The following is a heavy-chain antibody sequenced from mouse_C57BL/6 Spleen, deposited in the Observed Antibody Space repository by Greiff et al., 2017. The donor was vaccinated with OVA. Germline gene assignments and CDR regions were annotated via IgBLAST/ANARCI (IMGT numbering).Heavy chain of an antibody. CDR1: GYTFTSYW. V-gene: IGHV1-69*01. J-gene: IGHJ2*01. CDR3: ARATTASYYFDY. Sequence: QVQLKQPGAELVMPGASVKLSCKASGYTFTSYWMHWVKQRPGQGLEWIGEIDPSDSYTNYNQKFKGKSTLTVEKSSSTAYMQLSSLTSEDSAVYYCARATTASYYFDYWGQGTTLTVSS. D-gene: IGHD1-2*01. CDR2: IDPSDSYT.